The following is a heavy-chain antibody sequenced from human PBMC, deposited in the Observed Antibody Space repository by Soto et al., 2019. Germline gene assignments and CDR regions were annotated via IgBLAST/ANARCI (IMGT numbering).Heavy chain of an antibody. J-gene: IGHJ3*02. V-gene: IGHV1-8*01. D-gene: IGHD3-22*01. CDR2: MNPNSGNT. CDR3: ARRHYYDSSGLRVDAFDI. CDR1: GYTFTSYD. Sequence: APVKVSCKASGYTFTSYDINWVRQATGQGLEWMGWMNPNSGNTGYAQKFQGRVTMTRNTSISTAYMELSSLRSEDTAVYYCARRHYYDSSGLRVDAFDIWGQGTMVTVSS.